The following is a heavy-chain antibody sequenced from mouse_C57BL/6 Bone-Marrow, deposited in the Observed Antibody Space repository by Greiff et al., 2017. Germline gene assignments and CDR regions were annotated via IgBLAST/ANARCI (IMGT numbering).Heavy chain of an antibody. CDR1: GFTFSSYG. Sequence: EVKLVESGGDLVKPGGSLKLSCAASGFTFSSYGMSWVRQTPDKRLEWVATISSGGSYTYYPDSVKGRFTISRANAKNTLYLQMSSLKSEDTAMYYCARHGGYYGNWYFDVWGTGTTLTVAS. J-gene: IGHJ1*03. CDR3: ARHGGYYGNWYFDV. V-gene: IGHV5-6*01. CDR2: ISSGGSYT. D-gene: IGHD2-1*01.